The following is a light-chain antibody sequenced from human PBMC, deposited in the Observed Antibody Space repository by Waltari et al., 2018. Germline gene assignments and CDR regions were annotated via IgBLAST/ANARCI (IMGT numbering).Light chain of an antibody. J-gene: IGLJ3*02. CDR2: DVN. Sequence: QSALTQHASVSGSPGQSITISCTGTSSDVGTYDLVSWYQQHPGKAPKLMIHDVNKRPSGVSPRFSGSKSGNTASLTISGLQAEDEADYYCCSFADSSASWVFGGGTKLTVL. CDR3: CSFADSSASWV. V-gene: IGLV2-23*02. CDR1: SSDVGTYDL.